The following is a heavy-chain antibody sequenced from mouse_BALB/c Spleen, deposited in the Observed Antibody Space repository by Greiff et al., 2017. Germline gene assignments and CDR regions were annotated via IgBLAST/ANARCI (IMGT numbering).Heavy chain of an antibody. CDR1: GYSITSGYY. J-gene: IGHJ3*01. CDR2: ISYDGSN. V-gene: IGHV3-6*02. Sequence: DVKLQQSGPGLVKPSQSLSLTCSVTGYSITSGYYWNWIRQFPGNKLEWMGYISYDGSNNYNPSLKNRISITRDTSKNQFFLKLNSVTTEDTATYYCARWFAYRGQGTLVTVSA. CDR3: ARWFAY.